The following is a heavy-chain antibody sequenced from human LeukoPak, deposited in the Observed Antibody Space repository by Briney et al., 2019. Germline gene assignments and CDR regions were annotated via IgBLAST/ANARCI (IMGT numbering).Heavy chain of an antibody. Sequence: PGGSLRLSCAASGFTFSSYGMHWVRQAPGKGLEWVAVISYDGSNKYYADSVKGRFTISRDNSKNTLYLQMNSLRAEDTAVYYCAKDVAGTTPAIDYWGQGTLVTVSS. CDR1: GFTFSSYG. D-gene: IGHD1-7*01. J-gene: IGHJ4*02. CDR2: ISYDGSNK. V-gene: IGHV3-30*18. CDR3: AKDVAGTTPAIDY.